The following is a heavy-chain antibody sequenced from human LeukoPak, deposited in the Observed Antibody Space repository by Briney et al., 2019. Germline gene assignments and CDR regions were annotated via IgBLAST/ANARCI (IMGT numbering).Heavy chain of an antibody. CDR1: GYTFTSYD. V-gene: IGHV1-8*01. CDR3: ARSITIFGVVHYYYGMDV. CDR2: MNPNSGNT. D-gene: IGHD3-3*01. J-gene: IGHJ6*02. Sequence: SVKVSCKASGYTFTSYDINWVRQATGQGLEWMGWMNPNSGNTGYAQKFQGRVTMTRNTSISTAYMELSSLRSEDTAVYYCARSITIFGVVHYYYGMDVWGQGTTVTVSS.